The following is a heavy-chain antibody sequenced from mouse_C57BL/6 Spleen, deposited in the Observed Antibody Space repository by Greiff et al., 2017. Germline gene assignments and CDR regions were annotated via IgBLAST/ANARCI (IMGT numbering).Heavy chain of an antibody. CDR3: ARVYDYGEGDYYAMDY. D-gene: IGHD2-4*01. Sequence: VQLKESGPGLVKPSQSLSLTCSVTGYSITSGYYWNWIRQFPGNKLEWMGYISYDGSNNYNPSLKNRISITRDTSKNQFFLKLNSVTTEDTATYYCARVYDYGEGDYYAMDYWGQGTSVTVSS. V-gene: IGHV3-6*01. CDR2: ISYDGSN. J-gene: IGHJ4*01. CDR1: GYSITSGYY.